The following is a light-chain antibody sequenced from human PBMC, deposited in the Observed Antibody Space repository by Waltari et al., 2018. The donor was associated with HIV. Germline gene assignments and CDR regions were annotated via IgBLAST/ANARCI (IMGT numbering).Light chain of an antibody. V-gene: IGLV2-14*03. CDR2: DVS. J-gene: IGLJ3*02. CDR3: SSYTGTIKL. Sequence: GQSVTISCTGTSSDIGRYVSWYQQHPGQAPRLMVFDVSQRPSGISARFSGSKSGSTASLTISGLQTDDEADYFCSSYTGTIKLFGGGTKLTVL. CDR1: SSDIGRY.